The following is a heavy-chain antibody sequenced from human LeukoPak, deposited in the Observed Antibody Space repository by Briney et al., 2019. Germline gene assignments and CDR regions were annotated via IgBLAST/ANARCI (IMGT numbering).Heavy chain of an antibody. Sequence: SETLSLTCTVSGGSISSYYWSWIRQPPGKGLGWIGYIYYSGSTNYNPSLKSRVTISVDTSKNQFSLKLSSVTAADTAVYYCAREWAAGLDYWGQGTLVTVSS. D-gene: IGHD6-13*01. CDR2: IYYSGST. J-gene: IGHJ4*02. CDR1: GGSISSYY. V-gene: IGHV4-59*01. CDR3: AREWAAGLDY.